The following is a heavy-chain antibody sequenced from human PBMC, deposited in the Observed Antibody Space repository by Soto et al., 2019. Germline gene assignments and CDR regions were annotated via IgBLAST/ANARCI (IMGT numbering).Heavy chain of an antibody. Sequence: PGGSLRLSCAASGFTFSDYYMSWIRQAPGKGLEWVSDISSSGSIIYYADSVKGRFTISRDNAKNSLYLQMNSLRDEDTAVYYCARENYGDYLNWFDPWGQGTLVTVSS. J-gene: IGHJ5*02. V-gene: IGHV3-11*04. CDR1: GFTFSDYY. D-gene: IGHD4-17*01. CDR3: ARENYGDYLNWFDP. CDR2: ISSSGSII.